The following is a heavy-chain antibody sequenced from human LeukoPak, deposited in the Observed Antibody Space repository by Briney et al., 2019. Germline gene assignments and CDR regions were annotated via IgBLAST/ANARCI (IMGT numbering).Heavy chain of an antibody. CDR3: VTGRNYYYDY. Sequence: GGSLRLSCAASGFTFSTYPMHWVRQAPGKGLEWVAVISSDGSNQYYADSVKGRFTISRGNSRNTLYLQMNSLRSEDTAVNYSVTGRNYYYDYWGQGTLVTVPS. J-gene: IGHJ4*02. CDR1: GFTFSTYP. V-gene: IGHV3-30*01. D-gene: IGHD3-22*01. CDR2: ISSDGSNQ.